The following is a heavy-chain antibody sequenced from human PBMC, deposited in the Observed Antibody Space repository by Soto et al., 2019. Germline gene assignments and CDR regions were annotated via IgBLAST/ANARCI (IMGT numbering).Heavy chain of an antibody. D-gene: IGHD3-10*01. CDR1: GGSFSGYY. CDR3: ARESTPVPPNCFAP. V-gene: IGHV4-34*01. Sequence: SGTLSLTCAVYGGSFSGYYWTWVRQPPGKGLEWMGEIKHSGSSNYTPSLNTRVTISVDASKYQFSLNLRSVSTADTALYYCARESTPVPPNCFAPSTQGTLVTVSS. CDR2: IKHSGSS. J-gene: IGHJ5*02.